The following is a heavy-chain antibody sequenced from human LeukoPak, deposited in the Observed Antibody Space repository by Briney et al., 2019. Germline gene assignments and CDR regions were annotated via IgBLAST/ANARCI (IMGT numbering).Heavy chain of an antibody. CDR3: ARGPDYYDTPFVY. V-gene: IGHV4-31*03. D-gene: IGHD3-22*01. Sequence: PSETLSLTCTVSGGSISSGGYYWSWLRQHPGTGLEWIGYIYYSGSTYYNPSLKSRVTISVDTSKNQFSLKLSSVTAADTAVYYCARGPDYYDTPFVYWGQGTLVTVSS. CDR1: GGSISSGGYY. CDR2: IYYSGST. J-gene: IGHJ4*02.